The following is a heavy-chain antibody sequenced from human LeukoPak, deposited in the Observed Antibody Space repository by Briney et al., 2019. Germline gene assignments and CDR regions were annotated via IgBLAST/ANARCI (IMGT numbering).Heavy chain of an antibody. CDR3: ARHSGYDSRYFDY. V-gene: IGHV4-39*01. CDR1: GGSISSGTYY. J-gene: IGHJ4*02. D-gene: IGHD5-12*01. CDR2: IYDNGRT. Sequence: SETLSLTCTLSGGSISSGTYYRAWVRQPPGKGLEWIGSIYDNGRTYYKPSLKSRVTISVYTSKNQFSLKLSTITATDTAIYYCARHSGYDSRYFDYWGQGTLVAVSS.